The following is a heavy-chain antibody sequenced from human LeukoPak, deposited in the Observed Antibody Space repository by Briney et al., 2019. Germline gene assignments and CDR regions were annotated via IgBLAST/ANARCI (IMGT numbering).Heavy chain of an antibody. D-gene: IGHD6-13*01. CDR3: ARDSGSSWYEGDY. Sequence: GGSLRLSCAASGFTFSSYSMNWVRQAPGKGLEWVSYISTSSSTIYYADSVKGRFTISRDNAKNSLYLQMNSLRAEDTAVYYCARDSGSSWYEGDYWGQGTLVTVSS. V-gene: IGHV3-48*01. CDR2: ISTSSSTI. CDR1: GFTFSSYS. J-gene: IGHJ4*02.